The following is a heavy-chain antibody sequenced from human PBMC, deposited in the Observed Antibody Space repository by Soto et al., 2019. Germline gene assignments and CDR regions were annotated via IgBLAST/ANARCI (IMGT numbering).Heavy chain of an antibody. CDR2: IWYDGSNK. V-gene: IGHV3-33*01. J-gene: IGHJ6*03. Sequence: PGGSLRLSCAASGFTFSSYGMHWVRQAPGKGLEWVAVIWYDGSNKYYADSVKGRFTISRDNSKNTLYLQMNSLRAEDTAVYYCARTRRITMVRGGFGYMDVWGKGTTVTVSS. CDR3: ARTRRITMVRGGFGYMDV. D-gene: IGHD3-10*01. CDR1: GFTFSSYG.